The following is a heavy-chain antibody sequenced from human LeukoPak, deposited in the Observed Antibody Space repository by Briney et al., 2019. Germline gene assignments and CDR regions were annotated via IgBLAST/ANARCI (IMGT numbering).Heavy chain of an antibody. Sequence: SETLSLTCTVSGGSISSYYWSWIRQPPGKGLEWIGYIYYSGSTNYNPSLKSRVTISVDTSKNQFSLKLSSVTAADTAVYYCARDERYCSSTSCYFRFDPWGQGTLVTVSS. CDR3: ARDERYCSSTSCYFRFDP. CDR1: GGSISSYY. J-gene: IGHJ5*02. D-gene: IGHD2-2*01. V-gene: IGHV4-59*12. CDR2: IYYSGST.